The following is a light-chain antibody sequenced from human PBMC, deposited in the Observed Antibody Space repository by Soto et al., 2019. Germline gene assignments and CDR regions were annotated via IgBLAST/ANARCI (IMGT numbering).Light chain of an antibody. Sequence: EIVLTQSPATLSFSPGERATLSCRASQSVSSYLAWYQQKPGQAPRLLIFRASTRATGIPPRFSGSGSGTEFTLTISSLQSEDIAVYYCQQYHHWPPITFGQGTRLEIK. J-gene: IGKJ5*01. CDR3: QQYHHWPPIT. V-gene: IGKV3-15*01. CDR1: QSVSSY. CDR2: RAS.